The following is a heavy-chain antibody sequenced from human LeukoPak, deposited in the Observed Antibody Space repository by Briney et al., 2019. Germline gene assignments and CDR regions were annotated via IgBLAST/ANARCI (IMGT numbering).Heavy chain of an antibody. J-gene: IGHJ4*02. CDR3: ARDRSAEYYFDY. Sequence: GGSLRLSCAASGFSFSSYTMNWVRQAPGKGLEWVSSISGSSSYIYYADSVKGRFTISRDNAKNSLFLQMNSLRAEDTAVFYCARDRSAEYYFDYWGQGTLVTVSA. CDR1: GFSFSSYT. CDR2: ISGSSSYI. D-gene: IGHD3-3*01. V-gene: IGHV3-21*01.